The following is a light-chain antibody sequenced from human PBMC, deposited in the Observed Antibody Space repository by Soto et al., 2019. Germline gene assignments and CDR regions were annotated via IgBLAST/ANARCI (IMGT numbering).Light chain of an antibody. Sequence: HAPTTLSASLGARVTITCRASHSLIKWLAWYQHKPGKAPKLLIYEASTLQSGVPSRFSGSCGGTYFILISSMEPEDFVVYYCYQYDSSPLTFGKGTKVDI. CDR1: HSLIKW. V-gene: IGKV1-5*03. CDR2: EAS. J-gene: IGKJ4*02. CDR3: YQYDSSPLT.